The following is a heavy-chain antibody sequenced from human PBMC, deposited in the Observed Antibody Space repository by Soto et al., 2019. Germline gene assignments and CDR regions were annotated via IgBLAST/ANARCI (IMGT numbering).Heavy chain of an antibody. D-gene: IGHD3-10*01. V-gene: IGHV3-23*01. Sequence: GGSLRLSCAASEFTFSDYAMSWVRRAPGKGREWVSAVIGIGRSTYYADSVKGRFTTSRNPSRKTLYLQMNSMRAKETALYYCAKDRRGVMDVWGQGTTVTVPS. CDR3: AKDRRGVMDV. CDR2: VIGIGRST. J-gene: IGHJ6*02. CDR1: EFTFSDYA.